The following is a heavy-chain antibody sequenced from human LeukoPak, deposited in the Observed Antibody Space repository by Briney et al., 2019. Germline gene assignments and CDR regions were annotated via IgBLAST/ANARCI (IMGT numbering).Heavy chain of an antibody. J-gene: IGHJ5*02. V-gene: IGHV2-5*01. CDR2: IYWNDDK. CDR3: AHRVDVLEDIAAAGTYNWFDP. CDR1: GFSLSTSGVG. D-gene: IGHD6-13*01. Sequence: SGPTQVNPTQTLTLTCTFSGFSLSTSGVGVGWIRQPPGKALEWLALIYWNDDKRYSPSLKSRLTITKDTSKNQVVLTMTNMDPVDTATYYCAHRVDVLEDIAAAGTYNWFDPWGQGTVVTVSS.